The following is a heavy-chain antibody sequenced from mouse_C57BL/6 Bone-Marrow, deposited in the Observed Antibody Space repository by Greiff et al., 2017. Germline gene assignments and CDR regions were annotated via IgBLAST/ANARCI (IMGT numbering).Heavy chain of an antibody. Sequence: VQLQQSGAELVKPGASVKISCKASGYAFSSYWMNWVKQRPGKGLEWIGQIYPGDGDTNYNGKFKGKATLTADKSSSTAYMQLSSLTSEDSAVYFCARSYDYEDWYFDVWGTGTTVTVSS. CDR3: ARSYDYEDWYFDV. CDR1: GYAFSSYW. CDR2: IYPGDGDT. D-gene: IGHD2-4*01. V-gene: IGHV1-80*01. J-gene: IGHJ1*03.